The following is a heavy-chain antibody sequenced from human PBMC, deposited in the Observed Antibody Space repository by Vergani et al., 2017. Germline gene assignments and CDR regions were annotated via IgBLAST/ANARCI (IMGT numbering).Heavy chain of an antibody. V-gene: IGHV3-23*01. CDR1: GFTFSSYA. CDR2: ISGSGGST. D-gene: IGHD4-17*01. Sequence: EVQLLESGGGLVQPGGSLRLSCAASGFTFSSYAMSWVRQAPGKGLEWVSAISGSGGSTYYADSVKGRFTISRDNSKNTLYLQMNSLRAEDTAVYYCARDGRLREAFDIWGQGTMVTVSS. CDR3: ARDGRLREAFDI. J-gene: IGHJ3*02.